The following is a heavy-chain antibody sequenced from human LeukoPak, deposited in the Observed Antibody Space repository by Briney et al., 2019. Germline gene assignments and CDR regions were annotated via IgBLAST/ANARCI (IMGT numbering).Heavy chain of an antibody. CDR3: ARVAGRADY. CDR2: MNPNSGFT. Sequence: ASVKVSCKASGYAFTSLDINWVRQATGQGLEWMGWMNPNSGFTGSAQKFQGRLTMTRDTSISTAYMELTSLTSEDTAMYYCARVAGRADYWGQGTLVTVSS. CDR1: GYAFTSLD. V-gene: IGHV1-8*01. J-gene: IGHJ4*02.